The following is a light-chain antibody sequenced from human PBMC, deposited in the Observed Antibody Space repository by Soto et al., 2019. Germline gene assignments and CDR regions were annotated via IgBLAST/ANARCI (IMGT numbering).Light chain of an antibody. CDR3: QQYRSSPPEST. Sequence: EIVLTQSPGTLSLSAGERATLSCRASQTISSNYLAWYQQKPGQAPRLLIFGASYRATGIPDRFSGSGSGTDFTLTISRLEPEDFAVYYCQQYRSSPPESTFGPGTKVDIK. J-gene: IGKJ3*01. V-gene: IGKV3-20*01. CDR2: GAS. CDR1: QTISSNY.